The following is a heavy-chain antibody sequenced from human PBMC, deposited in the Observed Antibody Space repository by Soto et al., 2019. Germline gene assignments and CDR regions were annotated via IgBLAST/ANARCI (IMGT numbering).Heavy chain of an antibody. CDR1: GYTFTTHG. V-gene: IGHV1-18*01. CDR3: ARDLGYCRSGTCYREWFDP. J-gene: IGHJ5*02. CDR2: VSGDNGHT. Sequence: QVQLVQSGAEVKKPGASVKVSCKASGYTFTTHGISWVRQAPGQGLEWMGWVSGDNGHTNYAQSLQGRVTMTPDTATNTAYMELRSVRSADTAVYYCARDLGYCRSGTCYREWFDPWGQGTLVTVSS. D-gene: IGHD2-15*01.